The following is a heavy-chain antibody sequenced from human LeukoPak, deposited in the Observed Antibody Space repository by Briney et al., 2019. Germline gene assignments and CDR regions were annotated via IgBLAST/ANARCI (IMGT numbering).Heavy chain of an antibody. J-gene: IGHJ4*02. CDR3: ARRKQVDWYVDY. D-gene: IGHD3-9*01. V-gene: IGHV3-21*01. CDR1: GFTFCSYS. CDR2: ISSSSSYI. Sequence: PGGSLRLSCAVSGFTFCSYSMNWVRQAPGKGLEWVSSISSSSSYIYYADSVKGRFTISRDNAKNSLYLQMNSLRAEDTAVYYCARRKQVDWYVDYWGQGTLVTVSS.